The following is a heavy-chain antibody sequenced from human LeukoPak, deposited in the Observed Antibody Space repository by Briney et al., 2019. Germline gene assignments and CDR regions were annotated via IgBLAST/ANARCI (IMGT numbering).Heavy chain of an antibody. Sequence: SETLSLTCSVSGDSISSRDYYWSWIRQPPGKGLEWIGYIYYSGSTSYNPSLKSRVTISLDTSKNQFSLNLSSVTAADTAVYYCARDAGENWGQGTLVTVSS. CDR1: GDSISSRDYY. J-gene: IGHJ4*02. CDR3: ARDAGEN. V-gene: IGHV4-61*08. CDR2: IYYSGST. D-gene: IGHD3-10*01.